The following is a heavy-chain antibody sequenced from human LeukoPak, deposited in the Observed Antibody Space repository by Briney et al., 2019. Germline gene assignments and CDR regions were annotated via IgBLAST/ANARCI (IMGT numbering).Heavy chain of an antibody. CDR3: AKDLYSNYGPADY. CDR2: INGGGVNT. V-gene: IGHV3-23*01. J-gene: IGHJ4*02. Sequence: GGSLRLSCAASGFTFSSYAMSWVRQAPGEGLEWVSTINGGGVNTHYADSVGGRFTISRDNSKNTLFLQMNSLRDQDTAVYYCAKDLYSNYGPADYWGQGNLVTVSS. D-gene: IGHD4-11*01. CDR1: GFTFSSYA.